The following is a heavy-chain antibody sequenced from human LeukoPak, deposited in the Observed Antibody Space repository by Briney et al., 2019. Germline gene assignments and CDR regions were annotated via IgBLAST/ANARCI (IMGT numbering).Heavy chain of an antibody. D-gene: IGHD3-10*01. CDR2: ISAYNGNT. V-gene: IGHV1-18*01. Sequence: ASVKVSCKASGYTFTSYGISWVRQAPGQGLEWMGWISAYNGNTNYAQKLQGRVTMTTDTSTSTAYMELGSLRSDDTAVYYCARVFGEPFELGYYFDYWGQGTLVTVSS. CDR3: ARVFGEPFELGYYFDY. J-gene: IGHJ4*02. CDR1: GYTFTSYG.